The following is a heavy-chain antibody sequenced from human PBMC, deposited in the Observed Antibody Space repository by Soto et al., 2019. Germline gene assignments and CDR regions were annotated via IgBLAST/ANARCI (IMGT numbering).Heavy chain of an antibody. CDR2: IYYSGST. V-gene: IGHV4-31*03. Sequence: QVQLQESGPGLVKPSQTLSLTCTVSGGSISSGGYYWSWIRQHPGKGLEWIGYIYYSGSTYYTPSIKSRVTISVDTSKNQFSLKLSSVTAADRAVYYCARTSPNWCKTCYFDYWGQGTLVTVSS. D-gene: IGHD1-1*01. J-gene: IGHJ4*02. CDR3: ARTSPNWCKTCYFDY. CDR1: GGSISSGGYY.